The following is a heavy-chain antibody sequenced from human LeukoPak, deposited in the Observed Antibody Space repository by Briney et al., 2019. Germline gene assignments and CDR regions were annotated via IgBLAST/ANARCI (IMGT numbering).Heavy chain of an antibody. CDR2: ISYDGSNK. J-gene: IGHJ4*02. CDR1: GFTFSSYA. CDR3: ARGDSSSWYSAFDY. V-gene: IGHV3-30*04. Sequence: GGSLRLSCAASGFTFSSYAMHWVRQAPGKGLEWVAVISYDGSNKYYADSVKGRFTISRDNSKNTLYLQMNSLRAEDTAVYYCARGDSSSWYSAFDYWGQGTLVTVSS. D-gene: IGHD6-13*01.